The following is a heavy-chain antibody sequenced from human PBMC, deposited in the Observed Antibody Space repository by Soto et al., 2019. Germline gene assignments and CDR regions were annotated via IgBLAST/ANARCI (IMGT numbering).Heavy chain of an antibody. CDR1: GFTFRSYA. CDR2: ISVTGDT. Sequence: GGSLRLSCAASGFTFRSYAMNWVRQAPGKGPEWVSHISVTGDTYYADSVKGRFTISRDNSKNTLFLQMNSLRAEDTAVYYCAKSLSTATSFDYWGQGTPVTVAS. J-gene: IGHJ4*02. CDR3: AKSLSTATSFDY. V-gene: IGHV3-23*01.